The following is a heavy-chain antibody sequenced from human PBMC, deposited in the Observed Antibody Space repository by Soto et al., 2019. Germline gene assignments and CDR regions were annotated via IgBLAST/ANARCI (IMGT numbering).Heavy chain of an antibody. CDR2: ISAYNGNT. V-gene: IGHV1-18*01. J-gene: IGHJ6*02. CDR3: ARVERYCSGGSCSPPPFGMDV. CDR1: GYTFTSYG. D-gene: IGHD2-15*01. Sequence: ASVKVSCKASGYTFTSYGISWVRQAPGQGLEWMGWISAYNGNTNYAQKLQGRVTMTTDTSTSTAYMELRSLRSDDTAVYYCARVERYCSGGSCSPPPFGMDVGGQGTTVTVSS.